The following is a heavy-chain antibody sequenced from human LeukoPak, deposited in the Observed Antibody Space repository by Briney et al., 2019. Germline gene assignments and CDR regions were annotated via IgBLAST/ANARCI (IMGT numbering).Heavy chain of an antibody. CDR2: ISAYNGNT. V-gene: IGHV1-18*04. J-gene: IGHJ3*02. Sequence: ASVKVSCKASGYTFTCYGISWVRQAPGQGLEWMGWISAYNGNTNYAQKLQGRVTMTTDTSTSTAYMELRSLRSDDTAVYYCARDPYDILTGYYGGGAFDIWGQGTMVTVSS. D-gene: IGHD3-9*01. CDR1: GYTFTCYG. CDR3: ARDPYDILTGYYGGGAFDI.